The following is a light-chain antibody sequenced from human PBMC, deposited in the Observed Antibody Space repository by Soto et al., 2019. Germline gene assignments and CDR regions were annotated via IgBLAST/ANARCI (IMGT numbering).Light chain of an antibody. CDR3: QQYHNWPPQYT. Sequence: EIVMKQSPATLSVSPGERATLSCRASQTVSSNLVWYQQKPGQALRLLIHGAFTRATGVPARLSGSGSGTEFNLTITSLQSEDFAVYYCQQYHNWPPQYTFGQGTKLQIK. J-gene: IGKJ2*01. CDR2: GAF. V-gene: IGKV3-15*01. CDR1: QTVSSN.